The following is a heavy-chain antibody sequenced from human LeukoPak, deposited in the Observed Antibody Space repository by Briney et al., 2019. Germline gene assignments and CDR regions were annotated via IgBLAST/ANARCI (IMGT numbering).Heavy chain of an antibody. CDR1: GFTFSSYW. D-gene: IGHD3-10*01. V-gene: IGHV3-7*01. CDR2: IRQDGGKK. CDR3: ARYYYASAFDY. J-gene: IGHJ4*02. Sequence: GGSLRLSCTASGFTFSSYWTTWVRQTPEKGLEWVANIRQDGGKKDYVASVKGRSTISRDNAKNSLYLQMNSLRAKDTAVYYCARYYYASAFDYWGQGTLVTVSS.